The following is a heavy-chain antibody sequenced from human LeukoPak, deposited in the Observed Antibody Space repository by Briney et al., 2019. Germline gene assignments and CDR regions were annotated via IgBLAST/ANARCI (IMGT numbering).Heavy chain of an antibody. D-gene: IGHD1-26*01. J-gene: IGHJ4*02. CDR2: ISGSGGST. CDR3: AKGDTTWELPYDD. CDR1: GFTFSRYA. Sequence: GGSLRLSCAASGFTFSRYAMLWVRQAPGKGLEWVSGISGSGGSTYYADSVKGRFTISRDKSKNTLSLKMTSLTAEDTAVYYCAKGDTTWELPYDDWGQGTLVTVSS. V-gene: IGHV3-23*01.